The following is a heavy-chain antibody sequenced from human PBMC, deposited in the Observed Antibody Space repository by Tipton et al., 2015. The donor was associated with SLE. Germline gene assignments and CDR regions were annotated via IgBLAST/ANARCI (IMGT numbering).Heavy chain of an antibody. D-gene: IGHD3-22*01. Sequence: SLRLSCVASGFTLSNYPMHWVRQAAGKGLEWVSGISGRGTNTYYADSVKGRFTISRDNAKNSLYLQMNSLRAEDTAVYYCARDLPDYYDSSGYRGFDIWGQGTMVTVSS. V-gene: IGHV3-21*01. J-gene: IGHJ3*02. CDR2: ISGRGTNT. CDR3: ARDLPDYYDSSGYRGFDI. CDR1: GFTLSNYP.